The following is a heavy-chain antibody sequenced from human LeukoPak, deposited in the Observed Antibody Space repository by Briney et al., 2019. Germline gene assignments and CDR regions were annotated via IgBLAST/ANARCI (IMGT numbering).Heavy chain of an antibody. Sequence: SQTLSLTCAVSGGSISSGGYSWSWIRQPPGKGLEWIGYMYHSGSTYYNPSLKSRVTISVDRSKNQFSLKLSSVTAADTAVYYCASTYYYDSSGQYYFDYWGQGTLVTVSS. D-gene: IGHD3-22*01. CDR2: MYHSGST. J-gene: IGHJ4*02. CDR3: ASTYYYDSSGQYYFDY. CDR1: GGSISSGGYS. V-gene: IGHV4-30-2*01.